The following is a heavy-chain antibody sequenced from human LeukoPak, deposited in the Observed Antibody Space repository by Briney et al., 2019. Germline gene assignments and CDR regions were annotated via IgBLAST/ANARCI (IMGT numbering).Heavy chain of an antibody. V-gene: IGHV1-2*06. CDR1: GYTFTGYY. CDR2: INPNSGGT. CDR3: ARGRGLYCSSTSCHSPGDY. J-gene: IGHJ4*02. Sequence: ASVKVSCKASGYTFTGYYMHWVRQAPGQGLEWMGRINPNSGGTNYAQKFQGRVTMTRDTSISTAYMELSRLRSDDTAVYYCARGRGLYCSSTSCHSPGDYWGQGTLVTVSS. D-gene: IGHD2-2*01.